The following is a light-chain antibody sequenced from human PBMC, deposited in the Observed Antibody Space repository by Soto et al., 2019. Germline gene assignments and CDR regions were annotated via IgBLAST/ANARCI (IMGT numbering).Light chain of an antibody. Sequence: ETVMTQSPATLSVSPGEGATLSCRASQSLNTNLAWYQQKLGQAPRVLIYGASTRATGIPARFSGSGSGTEFTLTISGLQSVDSGVYFCHEYNTWPWTFGQGTRVEIK. J-gene: IGKJ1*01. CDR3: HEYNTWPWT. CDR2: GAS. V-gene: IGKV3-15*01. CDR1: QSLNTN.